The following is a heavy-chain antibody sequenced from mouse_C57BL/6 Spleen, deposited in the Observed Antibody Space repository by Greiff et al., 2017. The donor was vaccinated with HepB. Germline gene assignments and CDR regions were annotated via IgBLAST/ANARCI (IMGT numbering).Heavy chain of an antibody. J-gene: IGHJ2*01. CDR3: TRRYYGSSYRYFDY. CDR1: GYTFTDYE. D-gene: IGHD1-1*01. CDR2: IDPETGGT. Sequence: QVQLQQSGAELVRPGASVTLSCKASGYTFTDYEMHWVKQTPVHGLEWIGAIDPETGGTAYNQKFKGKAILTADKSSSTAYMELRSLTSEDSAVYYCTRRYYGSSYRYFDYWGQGTTLTVSS. V-gene: IGHV1-15*01.